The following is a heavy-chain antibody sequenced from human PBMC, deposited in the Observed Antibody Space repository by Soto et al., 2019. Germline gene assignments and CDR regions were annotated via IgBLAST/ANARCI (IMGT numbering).Heavy chain of an antibody. J-gene: IGHJ4*02. Sequence: QVHLVQSGAEVKKPGASVKVSCKGSGYAFTTYGITWVRQAPGQGLEWMGWISAHNGNTNYAQKLQGRVTVNRDTSTTTAYMELRSLRSDDTSVYYCARGRYGAYWGQGALVNVSS. CDR2: ISAHNGNT. CDR3: ARGRYGAY. D-gene: IGHD3-10*01. CDR1: GYAFTTYG. V-gene: IGHV1-18*01.